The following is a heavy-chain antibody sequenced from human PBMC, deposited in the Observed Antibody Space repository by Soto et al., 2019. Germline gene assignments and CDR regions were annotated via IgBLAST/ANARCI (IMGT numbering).Heavy chain of an antibody. J-gene: IGHJ6*02. V-gene: IGHV4-39*01. CDR2: IYYSGST. CDR1: GGSISSSSYY. CDR3: ARHWGSNRRYYYGMDV. Sequence: SETLSLTCTVSGGSISSSSYYWGWTRQPPGKGLEWIGSIYYSGSTYYNPSLKTRVTISVDTSKNQFSLKLSSVTAADTAVYYCARHWGSNRRYYYGMDVWGQGTTVTVSS. D-gene: IGHD3-16*01.